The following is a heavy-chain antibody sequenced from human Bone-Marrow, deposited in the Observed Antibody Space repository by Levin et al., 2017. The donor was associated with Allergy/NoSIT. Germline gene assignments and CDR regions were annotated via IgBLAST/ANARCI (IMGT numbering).Heavy chain of an antibody. V-gene: IGHV3-23*01. Sequence: HAGGSLRLSCAASGFTFSSYAMSWVRQAPGKGLEWVSAISGSGGSTYYADSVKGRFTISRDNSKNTLYLQMNSLRAEDTAVYYCAKALTRCYDFWSGYCGMDVWGQGTTVTVSS. J-gene: IGHJ6*02. CDR3: AKALTRCYDFWSGYCGMDV. CDR1: GFTFSSYA. D-gene: IGHD3-3*01. CDR2: ISGSGGST.